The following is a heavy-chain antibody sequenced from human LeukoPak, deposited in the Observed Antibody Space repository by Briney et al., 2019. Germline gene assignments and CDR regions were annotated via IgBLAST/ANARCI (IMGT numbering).Heavy chain of an antibody. J-gene: IGHJ5*02. CDR2: INPNSGGT. V-gene: IGHV1-2*02. CDR1: GYTFTGYY. Sequence: GASVKVSCKASGYTFTGYYMHWVRQAPGQGLEWMGWINPNSGGTNYAQKFQGKVTMTRDTSISTAYMELSRLRSDDTAVYYCARDPSVATGHFRRRPYWFDPWGQGTLVTVSS. D-gene: IGHD4-17*01. CDR3: ARDPSVATGHFRRRPYWFDP.